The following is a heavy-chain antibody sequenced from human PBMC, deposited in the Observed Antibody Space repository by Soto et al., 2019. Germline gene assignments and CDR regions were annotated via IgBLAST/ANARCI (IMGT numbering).Heavy chain of an antibody. CDR3: AKDPAIAPYFDY. Sequence: GGSLRLSCAASGFTFSSYAMSWVRQAPGKGLEWVSAISGSGGSTYYADSVKGRFTISRDNSKNTLYPQMNSLRAEDTAVYYCAKDPAIAPYFDYWGQGTLVTVSS. J-gene: IGHJ4*02. D-gene: IGHD2-2*01. CDR1: GFTFSSYA. CDR2: ISGSGGST. V-gene: IGHV3-23*01.